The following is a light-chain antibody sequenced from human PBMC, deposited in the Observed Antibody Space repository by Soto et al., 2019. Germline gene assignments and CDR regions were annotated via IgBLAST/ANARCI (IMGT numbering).Light chain of an antibody. CDR3: LQDYGDSWT. CDR2: AAS. Sequence: AIQMTQSPSSLSASVGDRVTISCRASRDVGSDVSWYQQRPGQAPKLVIYAASNLYTGVPSRFSGRRSGTEFTLTISSLQPEDFASYYCLQDYGDSWTFGQGTKGDIK. CDR1: RDVGSD. V-gene: IGKV1-6*01. J-gene: IGKJ1*01.